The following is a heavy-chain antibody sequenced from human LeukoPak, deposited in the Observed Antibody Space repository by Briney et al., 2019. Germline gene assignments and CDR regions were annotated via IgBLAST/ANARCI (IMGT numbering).Heavy chain of an antibody. V-gene: IGHV3-30*18. Sequence: GGSLRLSCVASGFSFSGSGMHWVRQSPGMRLEWVALISYEASKTFYPDSVKGRFTISRDNSKNTLYLQVNNVRPEDTAIYCCLKGGWAAIGPPKDWGPGTLVTVS. D-gene: IGHD3/OR15-3a*01. CDR3: LKGGWAAIGPPKD. CDR1: GFSFSGSG. J-gene: IGHJ4*02. CDR2: ISYEASKT.